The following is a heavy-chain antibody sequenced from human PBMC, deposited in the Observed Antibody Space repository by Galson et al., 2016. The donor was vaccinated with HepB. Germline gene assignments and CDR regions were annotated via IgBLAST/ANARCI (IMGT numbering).Heavy chain of an antibody. V-gene: IGHV3-7*03. J-gene: IGHJ6*02. Sequence: SLRLSCAAAGFNFYGYWMSWVRQAPGGGLEWMANIREDSFEKYYMESVKGRFTISRDNAKSSLFLQMNYLTAEDTGVYYCARGIMAAHWGMDVWGQGTTVIVSS. CDR3: ARGIMAAHWGMDV. CDR1: GFNFYGYW. D-gene: IGHD3-16*01. CDR2: IREDSFEK.